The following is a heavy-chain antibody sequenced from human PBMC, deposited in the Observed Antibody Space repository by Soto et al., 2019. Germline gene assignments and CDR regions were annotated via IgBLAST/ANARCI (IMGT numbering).Heavy chain of an antibody. CDR1: GYSFAGYW. V-gene: IGHV5-10-1*01. Sequence: GSLKISCKGSGYSFAGYWITWVRQKPGKGLEWMGRIDPSDSQTYYSPSFRGHVTISVTKSITTVFLQWSSLRASDTAMYYCARQIYDSDTGPNFQYYFDSWGQGAPVTVSS. CDR2: IDPSDSQT. CDR3: ARQIYDSDTGPNFQYYFDS. D-gene: IGHD3-22*01. J-gene: IGHJ4*02.